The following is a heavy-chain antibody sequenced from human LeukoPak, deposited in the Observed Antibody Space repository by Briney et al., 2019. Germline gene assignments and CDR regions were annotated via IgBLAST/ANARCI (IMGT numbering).Heavy chain of an antibody. Sequence: ASVKVSCKASGDTLSSYGISWVRQAPGQGLEWMGWIIAYNGNTNYAQKLQGRVTITTDTSTSTAYMELRSLRSDDTAVYYCARVRGTHPWGYQLDYWGEGALVTVSS. D-gene: IGHD1/OR15-1a*01. J-gene: IGHJ4*02. V-gene: IGHV1-18*01. CDR1: GDTLSSYG. CDR3: ARVRGTHPWGYQLDY. CDR2: IIAYNGNT.